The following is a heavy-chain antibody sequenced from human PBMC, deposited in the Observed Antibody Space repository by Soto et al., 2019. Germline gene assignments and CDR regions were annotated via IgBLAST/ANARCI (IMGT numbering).Heavy chain of an antibody. J-gene: IGHJ4*02. Sequence: ASVKVSCKASGYTFVTYDINWVRQATGQGLEWMGWMNPSNGNAGYAQKFQGRLTMTRNTSISKAYMELSSLRSDDTAVYFCARRKERSVNNYFDSWGQGSLAPVSS. CDR2: MNPSNGNA. D-gene: IGHD6-25*01. CDR3: ARRKERSVNNYFDS. V-gene: IGHV1-8*01. CDR1: GYTFVTYD.